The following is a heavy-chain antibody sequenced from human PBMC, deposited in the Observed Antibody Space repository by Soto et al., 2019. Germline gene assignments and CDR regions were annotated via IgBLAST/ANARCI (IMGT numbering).Heavy chain of an antibody. CDR2: INAGNGNT. CDR3: ARDGYYYDSSVVY. J-gene: IGHJ4*02. Sequence: GASVKVSCKASGYTFTDYAIHWVRQAPGQRLEWMGWINAGNGNTKYSQKFQGRVTITRDTSASTAYMELSSLRSEDTAVYYCARDGYYYDSSVVYWGQGTLVTVSS. D-gene: IGHD3-22*01. CDR1: GYTFTDYA. V-gene: IGHV1-3*01.